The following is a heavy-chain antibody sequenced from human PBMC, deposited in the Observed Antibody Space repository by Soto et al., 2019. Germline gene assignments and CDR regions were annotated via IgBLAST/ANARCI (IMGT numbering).Heavy chain of an antibody. CDR2: INHSGST. D-gene: IGHD2-21*02. J-gene: IGHJ4*02. Sequence: QVQLQQWGAGLLKPSETLSLTCAVYGGSFSGYYWSWIRQPPGKGLEWIGEINHSGSTNYNPSLKSRVTISVDTSKNQFSLKLSSVTAADTAVYYCVRGGDQIDYCGGDCYHDPNFDYWGQGTLVTVSS. CDR1: GGSFSGYY. V-gene: IGHV4-34*01. CDR3: VRGGDQIDYCGGDCYHDPNFDY.